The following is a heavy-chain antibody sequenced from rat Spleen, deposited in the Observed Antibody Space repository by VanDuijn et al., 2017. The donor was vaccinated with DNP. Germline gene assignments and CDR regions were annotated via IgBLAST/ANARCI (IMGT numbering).Heavy chain of an antibody. D-gene: IGHD1-4*01. V-gene: IGHV3-3*01. CDR2: INTAGST. CDR1: GYSITSSYR. J-gene: IGHJ4*01. Sequence: EVQLQESGPGLVKPSQSLSLTCSVTGYSITSSYRWNWIRKFPGNKLEWMAYINTAGSTNYNPSLKSRISITRDTSKNQFFLQVNSVTTEDTATYYCARWPGYNPPYAMDAWGQGTSVTVSS. CDR3: ARWPGYNPPYAMDA.